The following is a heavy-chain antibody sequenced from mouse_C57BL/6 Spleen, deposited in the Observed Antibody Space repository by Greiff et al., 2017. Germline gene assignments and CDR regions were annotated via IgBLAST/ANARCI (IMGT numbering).Heavy chain of an antibody. CDR1: GYSITSGYY. CDR2: ISYDGSN. CDR3: ARDPYDYDEAY. V-gene: IGHV3-6*01. D-gene: IGHD2-4*01. J-gene: IGHJ3*01. Sequence: EVKLQESGPGLVKPSQSLSLTCSVTGYSITSGYYWNWIRQFPGNKLEWMGYISYDGSNNYNPSLKNRISITRDTSKNQFFLKLKSVTTEDTATYYCARDPYDYDEAYWGQGTLVTVSA.